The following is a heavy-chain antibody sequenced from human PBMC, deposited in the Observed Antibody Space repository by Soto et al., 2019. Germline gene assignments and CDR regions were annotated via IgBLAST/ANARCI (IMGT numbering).Heavy chain of an antibody. Sequence: GGSLRLSCAASGFTFSSYAMSWVRQAPGKGLEWVSAISGSGGSTYYADSVKGRFTISRDNSKNTLYLQMNSLRAEDTAVYYCAKASEGYCSGGSCPYYYYMDVWGKGTTVTVSS. J-gene: IGHJ6*03. CDR1: GFTFSSYA. CDR3: AKASEGYCSGGSCPYYYYMDV. CDR2: ISGSGGST. V-gene: IGHV3-23*01. D-gene: IGHD2-15*01.